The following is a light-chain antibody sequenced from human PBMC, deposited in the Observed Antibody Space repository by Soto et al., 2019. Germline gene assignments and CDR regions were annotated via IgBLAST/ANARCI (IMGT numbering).Light chain of an antibody. CDR3: QVWDSSSDQDV. CDR1: NIGDKN. Sequence: SYVLTQPPSVSVAPGQTARISCGGNNIGDKNVHWYQQRPGQAPVLVIYDDSDRPSGIAERLSGSNSGNTATLTINRVEAGDEADYFCQVWDSSSDQDVFGPGTKLTVL. CDR2: DDS. V-gene: IGLV3-21*02. J-gene: IGLJ1*01.